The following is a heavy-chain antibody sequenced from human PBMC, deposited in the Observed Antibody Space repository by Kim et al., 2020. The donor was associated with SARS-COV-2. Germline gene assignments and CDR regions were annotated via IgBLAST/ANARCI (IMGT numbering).Heavy chain of an antibody. Sequence: GGSLRLSCAASGFTFTHYVLHWVRRAPGKGLEWVALISKDGNSNQYGDSVKGRFTISREDSRNTLDLQMNTLRDDETAEYLCGKKGGSSGRGGYFDSWGQGTRVTVTS. CDR1: GFTFTHYV. CDR2: ISKDGNSN. J-gene: IGHJ4*02. CDR3: GKKGGSSGRGGYFDS. V-gene: IGHV3-30*18. D-gene: IGHD6-19*01.